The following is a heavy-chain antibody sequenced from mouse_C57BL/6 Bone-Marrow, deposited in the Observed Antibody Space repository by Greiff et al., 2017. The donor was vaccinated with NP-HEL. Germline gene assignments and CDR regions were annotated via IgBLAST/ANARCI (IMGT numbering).Heavy chain of an antibody. Sequence: VQLQQPGAELVKPGASVKLSCKASGYTFTSYWMQWVKQRPGQGLEWIGEIDPSDSYTNYNQKFKGKATLTVDTSSSTAYMQLSSLTSEDSAVYYCASDGGYYPYWYFDVWGTGTTVTVSS. V-gene: IGHV1-50*01. CDR3: ASDGGYYPYWYFDV. J-gene: IGHJ1*03. CDR2: IDPSDSYT. CDR1: GYTFTSYW. D-gene: IGHD2-3*01.